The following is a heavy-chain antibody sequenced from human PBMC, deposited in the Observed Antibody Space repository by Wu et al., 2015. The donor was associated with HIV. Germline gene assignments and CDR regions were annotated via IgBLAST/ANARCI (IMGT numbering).Heavy chain of an antibody. CDR3: ARALRPVADALELDF. Sequence: QGQLVQSGAEVKKPGASVKVSCKASGYSFSDYGVHWVRQAPGQGLEWMGWINHNGGGATYAQRFQGRVAMTRDTSMSTAFMGLSRLRFDDTAIYYCARALRPVADALELDFWGQGTLVTVSS. CDR2: INHNGGGA. J-gene: IGHJ4*02. D-gene: IGHD6-19*01. CDR1: GYSFSDYG. V-gene: IGHV1-2*02.